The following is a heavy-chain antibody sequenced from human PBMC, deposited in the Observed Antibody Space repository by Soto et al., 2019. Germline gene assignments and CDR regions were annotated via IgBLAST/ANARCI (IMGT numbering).Heavy chain of an antibody. CDR1: GGSISISNYY. V-gene: IGHV4-39*01. Sequence: PSETLSLTCTVSGGSISISNYYWGWIRQPPGKGLEWIGSLYYTGNTYYNPSLKSRVTISADTSKNQFSLNLSSVTAAETAVYNCARYSPSDGLDIWGQGTMVTVSS. J-gene: IGHJ3*02. CDR3: ARYSPSDGLDI. CDR2: LYYTGNT. D-gene: IGHD6-13*01.